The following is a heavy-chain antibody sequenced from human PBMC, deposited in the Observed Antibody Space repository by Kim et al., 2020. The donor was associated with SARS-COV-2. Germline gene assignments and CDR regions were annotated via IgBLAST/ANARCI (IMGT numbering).Heavy chain of an antibody. J-gene: IGHJ4*02. CDR2: ISSSSSYI. CDR3: ARENYYYDSSGYLYYFDY. Sequence: GGSLRLSCAASGFTFSSYSMNWVRQAPGKGLEWVSSISSSSSYIYYADSVKGRFTISRDNAKNSLYLQMNSLRAEDTAVYYCARENYYYDSSGYLYYFDYWGQGTLVTVSS. V-gene: IGHV3-21*01. CDR1: GFTFSSYS. D-gene: IGHD3-22*01.